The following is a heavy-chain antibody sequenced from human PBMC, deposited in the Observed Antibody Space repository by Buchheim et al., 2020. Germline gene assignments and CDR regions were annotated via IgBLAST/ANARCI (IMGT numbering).Heavy chain of an antibody. CDR3: ARDYYDYVWGSYRSRDY. J-gene: IGHJ4*02. Sequence: QVQLVQSGAEVKKPGDSVKVSCKASGYTFASYYMHWVRQAPGQGLEWMGWINPNSGGTNYAQKFQGRVTMTRDTSISTAYMELSRLRSDDTAVYYCARDYYDYVWGSYRSRDYWGQGTL. D-gene: IGHD3-16*02. V-gene: IGHV1-2*02. CDR1: GYTFASYY. CDR2: INPNSGGT.